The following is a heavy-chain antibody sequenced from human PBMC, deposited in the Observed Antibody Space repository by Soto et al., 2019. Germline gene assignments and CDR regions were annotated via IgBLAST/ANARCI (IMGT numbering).Heavy chain of an antibody. V-gene: IGHV3-23*01. CDR1: GFTFDDYT. CDR3: ARKVPGSTSRPNYWYFDL. D-gene: IGHD3-10*01. J-gene: IGHJ2*01. CDR2: ISGGGDAT. Sequence: GGSLRLSCAASGFTFDDYTMHWVRQAPGKGLEWVSAISGGGDATFFADSVRGRFTISRGNSKNTVTLQMNSLGVDDTAVYYCARKVPGSTSRPNYWYFDLWGRGTLVTVSS.